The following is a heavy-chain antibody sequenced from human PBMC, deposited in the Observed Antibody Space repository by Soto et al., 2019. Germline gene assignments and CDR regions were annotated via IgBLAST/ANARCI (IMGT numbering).Heavy chain of an antibody. CDR2: ISGSDGST. Sequence: GGSLRLSCAASGLTFTSFPMSWVRQAPGNGLEWVSAISGSDGSTYYADSVKGRFTISCNNSKNTLYLQMNSLRAEDKAVYYCAKDLSGYSSGWYYFDYWGQRTPVTVSS. CDR3: AKDLSGYSSGWYYFDY. D-gene: IGHD6-19*01. J-gene: IGHJ4*02. V-gene: IGHV3-23*01. CDR1: GLTFTSFP.